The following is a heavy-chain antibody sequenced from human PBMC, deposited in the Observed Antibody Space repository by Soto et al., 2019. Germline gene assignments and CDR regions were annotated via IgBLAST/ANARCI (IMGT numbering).Heavy chain of an antibody. D-gene: IGHD2-15*01. J-gene: IGHJ4*02. Sequence: EMQLVESGGGLVQPGGSLRLSCAASVFTFSSYEMHWVRQAPGKGLEWISYISSTGSGTLYADSVRGRFTMSRDNTKNSVSLQMSSLRAEETAVYYCVRDLHEPLATDALRVANWGQGTQVSVSS. CDR1: VFTFSSYE. CDR2: ISSTGSGT. CDR3: VRDLHEPLATDALRVAN. V-gene: IGHV3-48*03.